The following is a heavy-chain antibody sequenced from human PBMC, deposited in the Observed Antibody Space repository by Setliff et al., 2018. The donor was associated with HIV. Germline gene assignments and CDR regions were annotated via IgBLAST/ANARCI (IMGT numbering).Heavy chain of an antibody. CDR2: INAGTGNT. D-gene: IGHD5-18*01. V-gene: IGHV1-3*01. Sequence: ASVKVSCKASGYRFTGFAIHWVRQAPGQRFEWMGWINAGTGNTKYSQKFQDRVTISRDIHANTAYMELSSLRSEDTAIYYCARSLREYSYGSPDYWGPGTRVTAPQ. CDR1: GYRFTGFA. CDR3: ARSLREYSYGSPDY. J-gene: IGHJ4*02.